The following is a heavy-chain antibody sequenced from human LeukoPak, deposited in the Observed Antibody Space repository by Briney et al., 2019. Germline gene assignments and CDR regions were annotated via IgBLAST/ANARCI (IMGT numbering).Heavy chain of an antibody. CDR3: ARVVLSSGTSDY. Sequence: GGSLRLSCAGSGFTFSAYDMHWVRQAPGKGLEWVSFIWFDESNKYYADSVKGRFTISRDNSKNMLYLQMNSLRAEDTAVYYCARVVLSSGTSDYSGEGTLVTVSS. V-gene: IGHV3-33*01. D-gene: IGHD1-14*01. CDR2: IWFDESNK. CDR1: GFTFSAYD. J-gene: IGHJ4*02.